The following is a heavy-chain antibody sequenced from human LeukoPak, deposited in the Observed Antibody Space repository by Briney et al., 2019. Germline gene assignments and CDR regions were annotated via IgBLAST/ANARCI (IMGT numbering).Heavy chain of an antibody. J-gene: IGHJ4*02. CDR3: ARVGYFDWLLDY. D-gene: IGHD3-9*01. V-gene: IGHV4-61*01. CDR2: IYYSGST. CDR1: GGSVSSGSYY. Sequence: PSETLPLTCTVSGGSVSSGSYYWSWIRQPPGKGLEWIGYIYYSGSTNYNPSLKSRVTISVDTSKNQFSLKLSSVTAADTAVYYCARVGYFDWLLDYWGQGTLVTVSS.